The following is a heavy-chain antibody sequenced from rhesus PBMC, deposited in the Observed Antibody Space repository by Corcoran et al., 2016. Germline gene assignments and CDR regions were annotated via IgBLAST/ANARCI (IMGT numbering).Heavy chain of an antibody. V-gene: IGHV4-169*02. CDR2: IYGNGSST. CDR3: ASSPGYYWYFEL. Sequence: QLQLQESGPGLVKPSETLSVTCAVSGGSISSSYWSWIRPAPGKGLEWIGSIYGNGSSTNYNPSLKSRVTLSVYTSKNQLSLKLSSVTAADTAVYYCASSPGYYWYFELWGPGTPITISS. CDR1: GGSISSSY. D-gene: IGHD3-28*01. J-gene: IGHJ2*01.